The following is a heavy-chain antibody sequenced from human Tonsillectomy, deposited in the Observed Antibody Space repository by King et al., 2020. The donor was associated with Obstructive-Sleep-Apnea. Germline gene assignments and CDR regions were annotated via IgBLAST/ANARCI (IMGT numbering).Heavy chain of an antibody. CDR2: IWYDGSNK. D-gene: IGHD4-23*01. J-gene: IGHJ4*02. Sequence: VQLVESGGGVVQPGRSLRLSCAASGFTFSSYGMHWVRQAPGKGLEWVAVIWYDGSNKYYADSVKGRFTISRDNSKNTLYLQMNSLRAEDTAVYYCAGDAGYDYGGNSCPFDYWGQGTLVTVSS. CDR3: AGDAGYDYGGNSCPFDY. CDR1: GFTFSSYG. V-gene: IGHV3-33*01.